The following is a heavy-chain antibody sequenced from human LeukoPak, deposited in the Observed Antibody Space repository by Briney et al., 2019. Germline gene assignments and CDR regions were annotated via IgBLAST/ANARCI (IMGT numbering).Heavy chain of an antibody. D-gene: IGHD5-12*01. Sequence: PSETLSLTCTLSGGSISTYYWSWIRQPPGKGLEWIGYIYHSGSTNYNPSLKSRVTISVDTSKNHFSLKLSSVTAADTAAYYCARGGGYASPIGYWGQGALVTVSS. CDR3: ARGGGYASPIGY. CDR1: GGSISTYY. CDR2: IYHSGST. V-gene: IGHV4-59*01. J-gene: IGHJ4*02.